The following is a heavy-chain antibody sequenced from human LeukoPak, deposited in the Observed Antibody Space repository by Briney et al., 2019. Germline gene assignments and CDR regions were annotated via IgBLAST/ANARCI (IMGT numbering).Heavy chain of an antibody. CDR3: ARKPTSWPFDY. Sequence: SSETLSLTCAVYGGSFSGYYWSWIRQPPGKGLEWIGEINHSGSTNYNPSLKSRVTISVDTSKNQFSLKLSSVTAADTAVYYCARKPTSWPFDYWGQGTLVTVSS. J-gene: IGHJ4*02. V-gene: IGHV4-34*01. CDR1: GGSFSGYY. CDR2: INHSGST. D-gene: IGHD2-2*01.